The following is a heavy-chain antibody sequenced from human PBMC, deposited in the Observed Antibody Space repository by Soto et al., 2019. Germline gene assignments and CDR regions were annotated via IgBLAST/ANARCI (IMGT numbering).Heavy chain of an antibody. CDR1: GFTFSSYS. CDR3: ARAKETGGRDIVLVPAAPGFDY. V-gene: IGHV3-48*02. J-gene: IGHJ4*02. D-gene: IGHD2-2*01. Sequence: EVQLVESGGGLVQPGGSLRLSCAASGFTFSSYSMNWVRQAPGKGLEWVSYISSSSSTIYYADSVKGRFTISRDNAKNSLYLQMNSLRDEDTAVYYCARAKETGGRDIVLVPAAPGFDYWGQGTLVTVSS. CDR2: ISSSSSTI.